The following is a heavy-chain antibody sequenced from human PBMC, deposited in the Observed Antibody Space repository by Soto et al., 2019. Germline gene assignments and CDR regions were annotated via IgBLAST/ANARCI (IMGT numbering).Heavy chain of an antibody. V-gene: IGHV3-21*01. Sequence: GGSLRLSCAASGFTFSSYSMNWVRQAPGKGLEWVSSISSSSSYIYYADSVKGRFTISRDNAKNSLYLQMNSLRAEDTAVYYCARDRGYGDYYFDYWGQGTLVTVSS. CDR2: ISSSSSYI. CDR3: ARDRGYGDYYFDY. CDR1: GFTFSSYS. D-gene: IGHD4-17*01. J-gene: IGHJ4*02.